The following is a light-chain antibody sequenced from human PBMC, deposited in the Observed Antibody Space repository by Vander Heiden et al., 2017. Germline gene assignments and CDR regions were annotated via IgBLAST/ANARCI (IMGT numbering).Light chain of an antibody. Sequence: QSALTQPASVSGSPGQSITISCTGTSSDVGSYNLVSWYQHHPGKAPKLMIYEGSKRPSGFSNRFSGSKSGNTASLTISGLQAEDEADYYCCSYAGSNVVFGGGTKLTVL. CDR3: CSYAGSNVV. CDR1: SSDVGSYNL. V-gene: IGLV2-23*01. J-gene: IGLJ2*01. CDR2: EGS.